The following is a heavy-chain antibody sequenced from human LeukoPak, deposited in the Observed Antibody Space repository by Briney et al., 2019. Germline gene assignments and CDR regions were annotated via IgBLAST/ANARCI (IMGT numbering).Heavy chain of an antibody. CDR3: ARGSIVGATFDYFDY. V-gene: IGHV1-2*02. CDR1: GYTFTGYY. J-gene: IGHJ4*02. Sequence: GASVKASCKASGYTFTGYYMHWVRQAPGHRLEWRGCINPNSGGTNYAQKFQGRVTMTRDTSINTAYMELTRLRSDDTAVYYCARGSIVGATFDYFDYWGQGTLVTVSS. D-gene: IGHD1-26*01. CDR2: INPNSGGT.